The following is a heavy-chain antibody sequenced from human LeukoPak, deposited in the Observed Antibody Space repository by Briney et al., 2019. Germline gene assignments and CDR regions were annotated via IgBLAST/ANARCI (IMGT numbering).Heavy chain of an antibody. V-gene: IGHV3-33*01. J-gene: IGHJ4*02. CDR2: IWYDGSKK. D-gene: IGHD6-13*01. Sequence: GGSLRLSCAACGFTFNRYGMHWVRQAPGKWLEWVAVIWYDGSKKHYADSVKGRFTFSRDKSKNTLYLQMNSLRAEDTAVYYCARDKSIAAAVGDYWGQGTLVTVSS. CDR1: GFTFNRYG. CDR3: ARDKSIAAAVGDY.